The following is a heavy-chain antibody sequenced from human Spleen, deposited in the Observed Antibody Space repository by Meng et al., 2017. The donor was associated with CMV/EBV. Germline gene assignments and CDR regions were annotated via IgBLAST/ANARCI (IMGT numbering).Heavy chain of an antibody. J-gene: IGHJ3*02. V-gene: IGHV3-21*01. Sequence: GGSLRLSCAASGFTVSSNYMSWVRQAPGKGLEWVSSISSGSSYIYYADSVKGRFTISRDNAKNSLYLQMNSLRAEDTAVYYCARMISGSGGAFDIWGQGTMVTVSS. CDR2: ISSGSSYI. CDR3: ARMISGSGGAFDI. D-gene: IGHD3-10*01. CDR1: GFTVSSNY.